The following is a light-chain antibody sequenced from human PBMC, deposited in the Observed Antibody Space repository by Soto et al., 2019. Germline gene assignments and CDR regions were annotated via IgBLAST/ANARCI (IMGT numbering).Light chain of an antibody. J-gene: IGKJ1*01. V-gene: IGKV1-39*01. CDR3: QQSYSTPWT. CDR2: AAS. CDR1: QSISSY. Sequence: DIQMTQSPASLSASVGGRVTITCRASQSISSYLNWYQQKPGKAPKLLIYAASSLQSGVPSRFSGSGSGTDFTRTISSLQPEDFATYYCQQSYSTPWTFGQGTKVDIK.